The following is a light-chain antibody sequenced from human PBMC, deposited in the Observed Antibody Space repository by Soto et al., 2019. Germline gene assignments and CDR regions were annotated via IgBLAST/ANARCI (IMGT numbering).Light chain of an antibody. CDR1: QSVSSN. CDR2: DAS. V-gene: IGKV3-15*01. Sequence: EMVMTQSPATLSVSPGERATLSCRASQSVSSNLAWYQQKPGQAPRLLIFDASTRATGIPARFSGSGSGTEFTLTISGLQSEDFAIYYCQQYNKWPLITFGQGTRLEIK. CDR3: QQYNKWPLIT. J-gene: IGKJ5*01.